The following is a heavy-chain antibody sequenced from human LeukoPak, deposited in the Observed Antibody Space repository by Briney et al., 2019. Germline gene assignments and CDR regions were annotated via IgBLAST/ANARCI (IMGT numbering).Heavy chain of an antibody. D-gene: IGHD3-10*01. V-gene: IGHV4-34*01. J-gene: IGHJ6*03. CDR1: VDSMFGYF. Sequence: SETLSLTCTVSVDSMFGYFWSWIRQPPGKGLEWIGEINHSGSTNYNPSLKSRVTISVDTSKNQFSLKLSSVTAADTAVYYCARPHYDYYYYYMDVWGKGTTVTISS. CDR2: INHSGST. CDR3: ARPHYDYYYYYMDV.